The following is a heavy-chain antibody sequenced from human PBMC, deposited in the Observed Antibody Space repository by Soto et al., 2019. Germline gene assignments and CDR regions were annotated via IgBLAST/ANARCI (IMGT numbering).Heavy chain of an antibody. CDR2: IYYTGST. V-gene: IGHV4-39*07. CDR3: ARRADSSGYYSYFQH. D-gene: IGHD3-22*01. CDR1: GASISSPHDY. J-gene: IGHJ1*01. Sequence: SETLSLTCTVSGASISSPHDYWGWIRQSPGRGLEWIGSIYYTGSTYYNPSLNSRVTISLDTSKNQFSLKLSSVTAADTAVYYCARRADSSGYYSYFQHWGQGTLVT.